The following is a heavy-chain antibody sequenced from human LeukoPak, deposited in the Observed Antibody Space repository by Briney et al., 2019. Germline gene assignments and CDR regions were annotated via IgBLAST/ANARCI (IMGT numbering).Heavy chain of an antibody. CDR3: ARGGSYPTRNDY. CDR2: INHSGTT. V-gene: IGHV4-34*01. D-gene: IGHD1-26*01. J-gene: IGHJ4*02. CDR1: GEPFTGYY. Sequence: SETLSLTCTIYGEPFTGYYRSWIRQPPGKGLEWIGEINHSGTTNYNPSLESRVTISVDTTKNQFSLKLSSMTAADTAVYYCARGGSYPTRNDYWGQGTLVTVSP.